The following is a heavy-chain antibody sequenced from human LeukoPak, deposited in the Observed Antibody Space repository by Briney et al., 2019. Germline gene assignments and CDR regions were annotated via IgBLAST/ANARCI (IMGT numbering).Heavy chain of an antibody. D-gene: IGHD1-26*01. Sequence: PSGTLSLTCAVSGGSISSSNWWSWVRQPPGKGLEWIGEIYHSGSTNYKPSLKSRVTISVDKSRNQFSLKLSSVTAADTAVYYCARTGIVGATRLFDYWGQGTLVTVSS. CDR1: GGSISSSNW. CDR3: ARTGIVGATRLFDY. V-gene: IGHV4-4*02. CDR2: IYHSGST. J-gene: IGHJ4*02.